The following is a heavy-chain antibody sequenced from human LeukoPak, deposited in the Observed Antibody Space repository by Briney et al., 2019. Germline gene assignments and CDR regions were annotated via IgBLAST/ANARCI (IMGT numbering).Heavy chain of an antibody. V-gene: IGHV1-46*01. CDR1: GYTFTSYY. Sequence: ASVKVSCKASGYTFTSYYMHWVRQAPGQGLEWMGIINPSGGSTSYAQKFQGRVTMTRDMSTSTVYMELSSLRSEDTAVYYCARAPRQLASRVRAFDIWGQGTMVTVSS. J-gene: IGHJ3*02. CDR3: ARAPRQLASRVRAFDI. D-gene: IGHD6-6*01. CDR2: INPSGGST.